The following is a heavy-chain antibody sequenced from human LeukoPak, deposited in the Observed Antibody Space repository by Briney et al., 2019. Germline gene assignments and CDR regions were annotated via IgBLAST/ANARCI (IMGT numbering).Heavy chain of an antibody. CDR2: INHSGST. Sequence: PSETLSLTCAVYGGSFSGYYWSWIRQPPGKGLEWIGEINHSGSTNYNPSPKSRVTISVDTSKNQFSLKLSSVTAADTAVYYCARVERKYYFDYWGQGTLVTVSS. J-gene: IGHJ4*02. V-gene: IGHV4-34*01. CDR1: GGSFSGYY. CDR3: ARVERKYYFDY. D-gene: IGHD5-24*01.